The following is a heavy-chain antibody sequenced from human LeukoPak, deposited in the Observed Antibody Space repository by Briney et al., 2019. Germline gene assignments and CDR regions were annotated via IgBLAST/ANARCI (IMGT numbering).Heavy chain of an antibody. V-gene: IGHV1-69*04. D-gene: IGHD3-3*01. CDR3: AREDFWSGYNY. CDR1: GGTFSSYT. CDR2: IIPILGIA. J-gene: IGHJ4*02. Sequence: SVKVSCKASGGTFSSYTISWVRQAPGQGLEWMGRIIPILGIANYAQKFQGRVTTTADKSTSTAYMELSSLRSEDTAVYYCAREDFWSGYNYWGQGTLVTVTS.